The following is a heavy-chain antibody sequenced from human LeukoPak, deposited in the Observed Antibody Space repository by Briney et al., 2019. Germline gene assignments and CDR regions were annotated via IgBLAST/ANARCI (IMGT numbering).Heavy chain of an antibody. D-gene: IGHD3-3*01. Sequence: ASVRVSCKASGYTFTSYGISWVRQAPGQGLEWMGWISAYNGNTNYAQKLQGRVTMTTDTSTSTAYMELRSLRSDDTAVYYCARQLYYDFWSGYPLYYYYYMDVWGKGTTVTVSS. CDR1: GYTFTSYG. V-gene: IGHV1-18*01. CDR2: ISAYNGNT. J-gene: IGHJ6*03. CDR3: ARQLYYDFWSGYPLYYYYYMDV.